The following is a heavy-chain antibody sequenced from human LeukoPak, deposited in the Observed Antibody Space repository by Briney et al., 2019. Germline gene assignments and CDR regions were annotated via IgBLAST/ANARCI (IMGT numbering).Heavy chain of an antibody. CDR2: ISSSSSYI. CDR1: GFTFSSYE. CDR3: ASAPLVGATTGWFDP. V-gene: IGHV3-21*01. J-gene: IGHJ5*02. Sequence: PGGSLRLSCAASGFTFSSYEMNWVRQAPGKGLEWVSSISSSSSYIYYADSVKGRFTISRDNAKNSLYLQMNSLRAEDTALYYCASAPLVGATTGWFDPWGQGTLVTVSS. D-gene: IGHD1-26*01.